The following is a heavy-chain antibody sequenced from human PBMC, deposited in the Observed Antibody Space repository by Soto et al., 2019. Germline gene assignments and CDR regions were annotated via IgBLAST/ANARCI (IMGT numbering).Heavy chain of an antibody. J-gene: IGHJ6*02. CDR1: GFTFSSYA. Sequence: GGSLILSCAASGFTFSSYAMSWVRQAPGKGLEWVSAISGSGGGTYYADSVKGRFTISRDNSKNTLYLQMNSLRAEDTAVYYCANSYYYDSSGYPLDYYYYGMDVWGQGTTVTFSS. CDR2: ISGSGGGT. D-gene: IGHD3-22*01. CDR3: ANSYYYDSSGYPLDYYYYGMDV. V-gene: IGHV3-23*01.